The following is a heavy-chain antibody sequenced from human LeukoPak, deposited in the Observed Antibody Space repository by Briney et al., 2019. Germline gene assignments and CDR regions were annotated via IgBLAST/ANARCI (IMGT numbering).Heavy chain of an antibody. CDR1: GGSISSYY. Sequence: SETLSLTCTVSGGSISSYYWSWIRQPAGKGLEWIGRIYSSGSTNYNPSLKSRVIMSVDTSKNQFSLKLTSVTAADTAVYYCAREPNYSGSYLPDYWGQGTLVTVSA. J-gene: IGHJ4*02. V-gene: IGHV4-4*07. D-gene: IGHD1-26*01. CDR3: AREPNYSGSYLPDY. CDR2: IYSSGST.